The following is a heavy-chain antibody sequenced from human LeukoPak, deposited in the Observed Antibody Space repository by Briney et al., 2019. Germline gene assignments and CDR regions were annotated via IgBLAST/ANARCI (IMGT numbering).Heavy chain of an antibody. Sequence: PGGSLRLSCAASGFTLSNAWMSWVRQAPGKGLEWVGRIKSKTDGGTTDYAAPVKGRFTISRDDSKNTLYLQMNSLKTEDTAVYYCTTEHYDSSGYYFGYWGQGTLVTVSS. V-gene: IGHV3-15*01. CDR3: TTEHYDSSGYYFGY. CDR2: IKSKTDGGTT. J-gene: IGHJ4*02. CDR1: GFTLSNAW. D-gene: IGHD3-22*01.